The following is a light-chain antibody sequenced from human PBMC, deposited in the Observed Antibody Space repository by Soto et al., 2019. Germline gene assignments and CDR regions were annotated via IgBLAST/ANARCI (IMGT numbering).Light chain of an antibody. CDR1: SSDIGVYNY. CDR2: EVT. J-gene: IGLJ3*02. Sequence: QSVLTQPASVSGSPGQSITISCGGTSSDIGVYNYVSWCQQHPDKAPKLLIYEVTNRPSGVSNRFSGSKSGNTASLTISGLQAEDEADYYCSSYTRINTWVFGGGTQLTVL. CDR3: SSYTRINTWV. V-gene: IGLV2-14*01.